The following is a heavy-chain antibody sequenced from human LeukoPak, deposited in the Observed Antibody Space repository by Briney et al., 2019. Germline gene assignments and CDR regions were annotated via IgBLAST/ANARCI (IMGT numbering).Heavy chain of an antibody. V-gene: IGHV4-59*08. CDR3: ARHRQYDTDAFDL. Sequence: TSETLSLTCSVSGGSIYHYYWTWIRQPPGKGPEWLAHIFHSGITAYNPSLKSQVTISVDTSKNQFFLNLTSVIAADTAVYYCARHRQYDTDAFDLWGQGTMVTVSS. D-gene: IGHD3-22*01. CDR2: IFHSGIT. J-gene: IGHJ3*01. CDR1: GGSIYHYY.